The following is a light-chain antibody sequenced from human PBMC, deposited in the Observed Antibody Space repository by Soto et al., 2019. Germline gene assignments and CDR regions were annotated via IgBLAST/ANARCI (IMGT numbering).Light chain of an antibody. Sequence: TQLTQSPSSLSASVGDRVTITCRASQGVSSYLALYQQKPGKAPTLLIHSSSTLQSGVPSRFSGSRSGTEFTLTISGLQPDDSATYYCQQLNSSPHPVGQGTKLEIK. CDR2: SSS. J-gene: IGKJ2*01. CDR1: QGVSSY. V-gene: IGKV1-9*01. CDR3: QQLNSSPHP.